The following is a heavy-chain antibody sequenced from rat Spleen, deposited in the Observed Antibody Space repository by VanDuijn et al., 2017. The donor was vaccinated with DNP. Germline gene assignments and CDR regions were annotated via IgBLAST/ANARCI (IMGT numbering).Heavy chain of an antibody. D-gene: IGHD1-1*01. CDR2: INYDGTRT. J-gene: IGHJ2*01. V-gene: IGHV5-17*01. CDR1: GFTFSDYA. Sequence: EVQLVESGGDLVQPGRSLILSCAASGFTFSDYAMAWVRQAPKKGLEWVATINYDGTRTYYRDSVKGRFTISRDNARSILYLQMDSLGSEDTATYYCTRRDSSLLLHGFFDYWGQGVTVTVSS. CDR3: TRRDSSLLLHGFFDY.